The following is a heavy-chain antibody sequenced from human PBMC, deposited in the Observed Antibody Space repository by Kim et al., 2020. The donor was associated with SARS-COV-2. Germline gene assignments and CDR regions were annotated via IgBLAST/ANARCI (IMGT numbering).Heavy chain of an antibody. CDR3: AREYYYGSGSDY. Sequence: GGSLRLSCAASGFTFSSYEMNWVRQAPGKGLEWVSYISSSGSTIYYADSVKGRFTISRDNAKNSLYLQMNSLRAEDTAVYYCAREYYYGSGSDYWGQGTLVTVSS. CDR1: GFTFSSYE. CDR2: ISSSGSTI. V-gene: IGHV3-48*03. D-gene: IGHD3-10*01. J-gene: IGHJ4*02.